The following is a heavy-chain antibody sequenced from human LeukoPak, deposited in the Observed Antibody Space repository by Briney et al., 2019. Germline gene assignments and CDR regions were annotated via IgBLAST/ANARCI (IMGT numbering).Heavy chain of an antibody. CDR2: ISSSSSYI. CDR1: GFTFSSYS. Sequence: GGSLRLSCAASGFTFSSYSMNWVRQAPGKGLEWVSSISSSSSYIYYADSVKGRFTISRDNAKNSLYLQMNSLRAEDTAVYYCARPAIGLPYSSGTHHFDYWGQGTLVTVSS. D-gene: IGHD6-25*01. J-gene: IGHJ4*02. V-gene: IGHV3-21*01. CDR3: ARPAIGLPYSSGTHHFDY.